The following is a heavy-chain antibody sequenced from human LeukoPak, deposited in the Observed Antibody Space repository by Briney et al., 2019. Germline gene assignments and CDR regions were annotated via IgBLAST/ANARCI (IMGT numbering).Heavy chain of an antibody. J-gene: IGHJ4*02. CDR1: GGTFSSYT. CDR2: IIPIFGTA. V-gene: IGHV1-69*13. Sequence: SVKVSCKASGGTFSSYTISWVRQAPGQGLEWMGGIIPIFGTANYAQKFQGRVSITADESTSTAYMELSSLRSDDTAVYYCARDGYSSGREEYWGQGTLVTVSS. CDR3: ARDGYSSGREEY. D-gene: IGHD6-25*01.